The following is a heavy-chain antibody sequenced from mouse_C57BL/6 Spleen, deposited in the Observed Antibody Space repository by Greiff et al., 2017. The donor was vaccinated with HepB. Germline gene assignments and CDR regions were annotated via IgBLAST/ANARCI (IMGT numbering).Heavy chain of an antibody. V-gene: IGHV1-64*01. J-gene: IGHJ4*01. CDR1: GYTFTSYW. Sequence: VQLQQPGAELVKPGASVKLSCKASGYTFTSYWMHWVKQRPGQGLEWIGMIHPNSGSTNYNEKFKSKATLTVDKSSSTAYMQLSSLTPEDSAVYYCARGYYGSSYSYYAMDYWGQGTSVTVSS. CDR3: ARGYYGSSYSYYAMDY. D-gene: IGHD1-1*01. CDR2: IHPNSGST.